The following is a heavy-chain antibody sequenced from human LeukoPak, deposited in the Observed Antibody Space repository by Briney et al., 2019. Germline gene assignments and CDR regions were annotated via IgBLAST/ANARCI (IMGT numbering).Heavy chain of an antibody. CDR2: VHHTRRT. D-gene: IGHD4-17*01. CDR3: ARNGDYSADS. V-gene: IGHV4-4*02. CDR1: GYSISSGYW. J-gene: IGHJ4*02. Sequence: SETLSLTCAVSGYSISSGYWWSWVRQPTWMGLEWIGEVHHTRRTNYNPSLKSRVTISVDKSKNQFSLKLTSVTAADTAVYYCARNGDYSADSWGQGTLLTVSS.